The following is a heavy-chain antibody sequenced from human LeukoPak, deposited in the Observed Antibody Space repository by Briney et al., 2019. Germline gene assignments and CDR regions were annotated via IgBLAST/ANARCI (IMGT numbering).Heavy chain of an antibody. CDR1: GFTFSSYS. J-gene: IGHJ5*02. CDR3: ARDGAAMEWFDP. D-gene: IGHD2-2*01. V-gene: IGHV3-21*01. CDR2: INSSSSYR. Sequence: GGSLRLSCAASGFTFSSYSMNWVRQAPGRGREWVSSINSSSSYRYYADSVKGRFTISRENAKNSLYLQMNSLRAEDTAVYYCARDGAAMEWFDPWGQGTLLTVSP.